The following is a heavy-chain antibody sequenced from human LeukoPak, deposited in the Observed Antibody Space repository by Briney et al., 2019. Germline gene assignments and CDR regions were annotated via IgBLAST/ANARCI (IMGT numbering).Heavy chain of an antibody. CDR3: ARSPVRIAAPGRAFDY. J-gene: IGHJ4*02. D-gene: IGHD6-13*01. V-gene: IGHV1-2*02. Sequence: ASVKVSCKASGYTITGYYIHWVRQAPGQGLEWMGWINPNSGDTNYAQKFQGRVTMTRDTSINTAFMELSRLRSDDTAVYYCARSPVRIAAPGRAFDYWGQGTLVTVSS. CDR1: GYTITGYY. CDR2: INPNSGDT.